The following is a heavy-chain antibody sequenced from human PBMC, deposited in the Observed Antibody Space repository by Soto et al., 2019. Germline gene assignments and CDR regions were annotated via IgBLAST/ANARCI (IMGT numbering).Heavy chain of an antibody. Sequence: PSETLSLTCAVSGGSVTSASYYWTWIRQPPGKGLEWIGYIYYSGSTNSNPSLRSRVTMSIDTSKNQFSLNLSSVTAADAAVYDCAREGYYTSGAYFDYWGQGTLVTVSS. D-gene: IGHD2-8*01. V-gene: IGHV4-61*01. CDR3: AREGYYTSGAYFDY. J-gene: IGHJ4*02. CDR2: IYYSGST. CDR1: GGSVTSASYY.